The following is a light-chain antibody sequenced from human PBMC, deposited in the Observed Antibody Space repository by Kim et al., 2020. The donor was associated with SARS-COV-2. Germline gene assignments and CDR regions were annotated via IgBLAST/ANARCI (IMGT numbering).Light chain of an antibody. V-gene: IGLV3-19*01. CDR1: RLRSYY. J-gene: IGLJ3*02. CDR3: NSRDSSGNHHWV. CDR2: GKN. Sequence: GQAVRITCQGDRLRSYYASWYQQKPGQAPVLVIYGKNNRPSGIPDRFSGSSSGNTASLTITGAQAEDEADYYCNSRDSSGNHHWVFGGGTQLTVL.